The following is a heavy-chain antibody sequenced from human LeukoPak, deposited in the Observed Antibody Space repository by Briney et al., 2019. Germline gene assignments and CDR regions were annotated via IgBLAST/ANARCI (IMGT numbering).Heavy chain of an antibody. D-gene: IGHD5-18*01. V-gene: IGHV7-4-1*02. Sequence: ASVKVSCKASGYTFTSYAMNWVRQAPGQGHEWMGCINTNTGNPTYAQGFTGRFVFSLDTSVSTAYLQISSLKAEDTAVYYCARDHPSSAGYSYGPPYFDYWGQGTLVTVSS. CDR2: INTNTGNP. CDR1: GYTFTSYA. J-gene: IGHJ4*02. CDR3: ARDHPSSAGYSYGPPYFDY.